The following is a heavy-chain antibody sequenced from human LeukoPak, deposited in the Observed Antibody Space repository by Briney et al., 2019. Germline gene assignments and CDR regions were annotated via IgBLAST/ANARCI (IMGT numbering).Heavy chain of an antibody. J-gene: IGHJ4*02. CDR3: AREGSSSSFDY. V-gene: IGHV1-69*05. Sequence: SVKVSCKASGGTFSSYAISWVRQAPGQGLEWMGRIIPIFGTANYAQKFQGRVTITTDESTSTAYMELTSLRSEDTAVYDWAREGSSSSFDYWGQGTLVTVSS. CDR1: GGTFSSYA. D-gene: IGHD6-6*01. CDR2: IIPIFGTA.